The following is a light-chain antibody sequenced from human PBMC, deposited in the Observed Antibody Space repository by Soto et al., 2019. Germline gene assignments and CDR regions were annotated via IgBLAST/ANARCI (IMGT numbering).Light chain of an antibody. CDR2: RTS. CDR1: QSVSSSY. Sequence: IVLTQSPATLSAYPGERATLSCRASQSVSSSYLAWYQQKPGQAPRLLIYRTSNRATGIPDRFSGSGSGTDFTLTISRLEPEDFAVYYCQQYGSFPITFGQGTRLEIK. J-gene: IGKJ5*01. V-gene: IGKV3-20*01. CDR3: QQYGSFPIT.